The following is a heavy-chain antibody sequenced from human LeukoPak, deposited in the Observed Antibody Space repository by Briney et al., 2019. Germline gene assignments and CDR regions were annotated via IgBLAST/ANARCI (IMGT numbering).Heavy chain of an antibody. J-gene: IGHJ5*02. V-gene: IGHV3-23*01. CDR1: GFTFSSYA. Sequence: GGSLRLSCAASGFTFSSYAMSWVRQAPGKGLEWVSAISGSGGSTYYADSVKGRFTISRDNSKNTLYLQMNSLRAEDTAVYYCARKTRMTIFGVVTRWFDPWGQGTLVTVSS. D-gene: IGHD3-3*01. CDR3: ARKTRMTIFGVVTRWFDP. CDR2: ISGSGGST.